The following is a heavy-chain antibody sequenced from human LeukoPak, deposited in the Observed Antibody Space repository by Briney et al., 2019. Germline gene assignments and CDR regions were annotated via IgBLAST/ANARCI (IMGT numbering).Heavy chain of an antibody. D-gene: IGHD3-22*01. Sequence: ASVKVSCKASGYSFTDYAMHWVCQAPGQRLEWMGWINAANGSTKYSQKFQGRVTITRDTSASRAYMELSSLRSEDTAVYYCAGTYYYDSSGYYPAFDYWGQGTLVTVSS. CDR3: AGTYYYDSSGYYPAFDY. CDR2: INAANGST. J-gene: IGHJ4*02. V-gene: IGHV1-3*01. CDR1: GYSFTDYA.